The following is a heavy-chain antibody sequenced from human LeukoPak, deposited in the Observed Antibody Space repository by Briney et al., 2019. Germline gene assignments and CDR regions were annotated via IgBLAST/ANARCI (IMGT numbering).Heavy chain of an antibody. D-gene: IGHD3-10*01. CDR1: GYTFTSYG. V-gene: IGHV1-18*01. CDR2: ISAYNGNT. CDR3: ARDIRPLLLWFGVARRFYYYYGMDV. Sequence: ASVKVSCKASGYTFTSYGISWVRQAPGQGLEWMGGISAYNGNTNYAQKLQGRVTMTTDTSTSTAYMELRSLRSDDTAVYYCARDIRPLLLWFGVARRFYYYYGMDVWGQGTTVTVSS. J-gene: IGHJ6*02.